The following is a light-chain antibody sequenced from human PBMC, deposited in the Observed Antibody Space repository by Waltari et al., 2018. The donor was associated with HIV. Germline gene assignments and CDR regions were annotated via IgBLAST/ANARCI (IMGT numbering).Light chain of an antibody. Sequence: SSSWSNFIIGTQSRIHWYQQLPGRAPKLLISDNVNRPSGVPDRFSGSTSGTSASLAITGLQAEDEADYYCQAHDTLRRAYVFGPGTTVIV. CDR2: DNV. CDR1: NFIIGTQSR. V-gene: IGLV1-40*01. J-gene: IGLJ1*01. CDR3: QAHDTLRRAYV.